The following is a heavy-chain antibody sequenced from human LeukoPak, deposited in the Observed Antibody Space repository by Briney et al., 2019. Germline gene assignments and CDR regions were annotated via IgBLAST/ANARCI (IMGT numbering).Heavy chain of an antibody. CDR3: ASVELSYSYMDV. J-gene: IGHJ6*03. V-gene: IGHV4-39*01. CDR1: GGSISSSSYY. Sequence: PSETLSLTCTVSGGSISSSSYYWGWIRQPPGKGLEWIGSIYYSGSTYYNPSLKSRVTISVDTSKNQFSLKLSSVTAADTAVYYCASVELSYSYMDVWGKGTTVTVSS. D-gene: IGHD1-7*01. CDR2: IYYSGST.